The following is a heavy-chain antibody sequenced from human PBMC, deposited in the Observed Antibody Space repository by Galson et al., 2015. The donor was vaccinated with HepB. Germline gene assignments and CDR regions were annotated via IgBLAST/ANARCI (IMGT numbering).Heavy chain of an antibody. J-gene: IGHJ6*02. V-gene: IGHV3-48*01. Sequence: SLRLSCATSGFSFISYSMNWVRQAPGMGLEWVSYISSGGTKYYADSVKGRFTISRDNAQKSLCLHMSSLRAEDTGIYYCAKNPASYDYYNMDVWGQGTTVTVSS. CDR1: GFSFISYS. CDR3: AKNPASYDYYNMDV. D-gene: IGHD2/OR15-2a*01. CDR2: ISSGGTK.